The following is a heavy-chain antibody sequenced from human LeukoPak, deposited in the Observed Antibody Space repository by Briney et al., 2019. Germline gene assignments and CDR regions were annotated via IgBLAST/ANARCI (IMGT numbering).Heavy chain of an antibody. CDR2: IIPIFGIA. D-gene: IGHD2-21*02. V-gene: IGHV1-69*10. Sequence: SVKVSCKASGGTFSSYAISWVRQAPGQGLEWMVRIIPIFGIANYAQKFQGRVTITADKSTSTAYMELSSLRSEDTAVYYCARDSFYCGGDCYFDYWGQGTLVTVSS. CDR3: ARDSFYCGGDCYFDY. J-gene: IGHJ4*02. CDR1: GGTFSSYA.